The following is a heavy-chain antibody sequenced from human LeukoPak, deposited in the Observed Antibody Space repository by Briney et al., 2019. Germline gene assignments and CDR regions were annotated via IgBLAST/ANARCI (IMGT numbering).Heavy chain of an antibody. J-gene: IGHJ4*02. Sequence: KPSETLSLTCTVSDGSISNYYWSRIRQPAGKGLEWIGRIYASGSTNYNPSLKSRITMSLDTSKNHFSLKLTSVTDADTAMYYCASDYSSSLGYWGQGTLVTVSS. CDR2: IYASGST. CDR3: ASDYSSSLGY. D-gene: IGHD6-6*01. CDR1: DGSISNYY. V-gene: IGHV4-4*07.